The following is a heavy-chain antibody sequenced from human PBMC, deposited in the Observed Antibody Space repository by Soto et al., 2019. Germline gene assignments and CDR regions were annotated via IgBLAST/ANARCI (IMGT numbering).Heavy chain of an antibody. J-gene: IGHJ4*02. V-gene: IGHV3-23*01. D-gene: IGHD1-26*01. CDR1: GFTFSNYA. CDR3: AKEKSGACYLED. CDR2: ITGSGGSA. Sequence: EVQLLESGGGWGQSGGSLTLSCAASGFTFSNYAMSWVRQAPGTGLEWVSVITGSGGSAYYADSVKGRLTISRDNSKNTLYLQVNSLRVEDTAVYYCAKEKSGACYLEDWGQGTLVTVSS.